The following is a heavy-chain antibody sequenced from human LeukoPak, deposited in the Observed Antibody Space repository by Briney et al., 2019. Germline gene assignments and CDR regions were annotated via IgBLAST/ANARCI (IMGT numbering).Heavy chain of an antibody. Sequence: ASVKVSCKASGYTFTSYYMHWVRQAPGQGLEWMGIINPSGGSTSYAQKLQGRVTMTTDTSTSTAYMELRSLRSDDTAVYYCARVSGSSNTDYWGQGTLVTVSS. V-gene: IGHV1-46*01. CDR2: INPSGGST. CDR3: ARVSGSSNTDY. CDR1: GYTFTSYY. J-gene: IGHJ4*02. D-gene: IGHD2-2*01.